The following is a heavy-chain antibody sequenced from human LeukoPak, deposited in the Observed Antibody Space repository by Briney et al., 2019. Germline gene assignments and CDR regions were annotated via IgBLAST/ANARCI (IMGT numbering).Heavy chain of an antibody. J-gene: IGHJ4*02. V-gene: IGHV3-74*01. Sequence: GSLRLSCAASGFTFTRYWMHWVRQAAGKGLVWLSRIDHDGSGTNYADSVRGRFTISRDNAKNTLYLQMNSLRAEDTAVYYCVTDLGWGQGTLVTVSS. CDR1: GFTFTRYW. CDR3: VTDLG. CDR2: IDHDGSGT. D-gene: IGHD7-27*01.